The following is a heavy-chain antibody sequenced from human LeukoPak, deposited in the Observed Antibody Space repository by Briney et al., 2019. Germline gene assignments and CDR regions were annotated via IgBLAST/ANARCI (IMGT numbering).Heavy chain of an antibody. J-gene: IGHJ5*02. D-gene: IGHD3-10*01. CDR1: GGSFSGYY. V-gene: IGHV4-34*01. CDR3: ARGGGFGELYS. CDR2: INHSGST. Sequence: PSETLSLTCAVYGGSFSGYYWSWIRQPPGKGLEWIGEINHSGSTNNNPSLKSRVTISVDTSKNQFSLKLSSVTAADTAVYYCARGGGFGELYSWGQGTLVTVSS.